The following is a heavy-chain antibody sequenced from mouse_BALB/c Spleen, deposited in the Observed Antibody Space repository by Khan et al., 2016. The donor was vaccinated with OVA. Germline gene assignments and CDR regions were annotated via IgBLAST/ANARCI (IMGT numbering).Heavy chain of an antibody. D-gene: IGHD1-1*01. CDR3: ARGNYYRYYFDY. CDR1: GYSITSGYA. Sequence: EVQLVESGPGLVKPSQSLSLTCTVTGYSITSGYAWNWIRQFPGNKLEWMGYISYSGVTSYTPSLKSRISITRDTSKNPFFLQLTSVTTEDTATYFCARGNYYRYYFDYWGQGTTLTVSS. CDR2: ISYSGVT. J-gene: IGHJ2*01. V-gene: IGHV3-2*02.